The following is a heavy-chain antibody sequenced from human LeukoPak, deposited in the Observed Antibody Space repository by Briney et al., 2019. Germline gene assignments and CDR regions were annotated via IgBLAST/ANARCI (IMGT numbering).Heavy chain of an antibody. CDR3: ARDSHKFDSSGYYPDAFDI. CDR2: ISSSGSSI. V-gene: IGHV3-48*03. CDR1: GLTFSSYE. Sequence: GGSQRLSCAASGLTFSSYEMYWVRQAPGKGLEWVSYISSSGSSIYYADSVKGRFTISRDNAKKSLYLQMHSLRAEDTAVYYCARDSHKFDSSGYYPDAFDIWGQGTMVTVSS. J-gene: IGHJ3*02. D-gene: IGHD3-22*01.